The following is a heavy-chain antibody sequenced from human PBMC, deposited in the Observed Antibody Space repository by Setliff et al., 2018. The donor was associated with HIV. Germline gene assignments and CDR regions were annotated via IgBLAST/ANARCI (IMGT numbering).Heavy chain of an antibody. CDR2: VYYSGST. CDR3: ARAPGDY. Sequence: PSETLSLTCTVSDDSISSGGYWWAWIRQPPGKELEWIGSVYYSGSTHYNLSLKSRVTMSVDTSRNQFSLNLRSMSAADTAVYYCARAPGDYWGQGTLVTVSS. CDR1: DDSISSGGYW. V-gene: IGHV4-39*01. J-gene: IGHJ4*02. D-gene: IGHD7-27*01.